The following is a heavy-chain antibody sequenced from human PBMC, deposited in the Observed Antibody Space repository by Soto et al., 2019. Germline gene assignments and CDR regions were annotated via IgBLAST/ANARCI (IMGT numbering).Heavy chain of an antibody. CDR1: GGSISSYY. D-gene: IGHD4-17*01. CDR2: IYYSGST. CDR3: ARAMTTVTTIDY. J-gene: IGHJ4*02. V-gene: IGHV4-59*12. Sequence: ASETLSLTCTVSGGSISSYYWSWIRQPPGKGLEWIGYIYYSGSTNYNPSLKSRVTISVDRSKNQFSLKLSSVTAADTAVYYCARAMTTVTTIDYWGQGTLVTVSS.